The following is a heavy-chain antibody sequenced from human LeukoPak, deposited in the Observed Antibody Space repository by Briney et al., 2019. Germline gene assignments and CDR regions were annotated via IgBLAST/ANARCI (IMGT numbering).Heavy chain of an antibody. Sequence: TGGSLRLSCAASGFTFSSCWMHWVRQAPGKGLEWVSAISGSGDTTFYAASVKGRFTISRDNSKNTLYLQMNSLRVEDTAVYYCAKDAGGSCYLPVDNWGQGTLVTVSS. CDR2: ISGSGDTT. D-gene: IGHD2-15*01. J-gene: IGHJ4*02. V-gene: IGHV3-23*01. CDR1: GFTFSSCW. CDR3: AKDAGGSCYLPVDN.